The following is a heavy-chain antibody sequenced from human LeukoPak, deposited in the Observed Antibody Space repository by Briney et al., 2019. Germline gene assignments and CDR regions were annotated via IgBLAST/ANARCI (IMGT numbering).Heavy chain of an antibody. Sequence: GGSLRLSCAASGFTVNSNYMRWARQAPGKGLEWVSDIYSGGSTYYADSGKGRLTNSRNNSKRTLYLQMTSLRAADPAVYYCASSTRGCFDYWGQGTLVTASS. CDR3: ASSTRGCFDY. CDR1: GFTVNSNY. D-gene: IGHD2-15*01. J-gene: IGHJ4*01. CDR2: IYSGGST. V-gene: IGHV3-53*01.